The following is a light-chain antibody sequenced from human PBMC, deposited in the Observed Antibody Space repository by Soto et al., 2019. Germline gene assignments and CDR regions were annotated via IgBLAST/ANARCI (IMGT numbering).Light chain of an antibody. CDR3: QQSYIVPYT. CDR2: APS. CDR1: QSISSF. J-gene: IGKJ2*01. V-gene: IGKV1-39*01. Sequence: DIQVTQSPSSLSASVGDRVTITCRASQSISSFLIWYQQKAGKAPKVLIYAPSSLQSGVPSRFSGSRSRTEFTLTITRLQPEDFATYYCQQSYIVPYTFGRGTKLEIK.